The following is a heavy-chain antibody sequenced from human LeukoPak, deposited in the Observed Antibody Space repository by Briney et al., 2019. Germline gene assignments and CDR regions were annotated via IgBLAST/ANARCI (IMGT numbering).Heavy chain of an antibody. V-gene: IGHV3-7*01. CDR3: ARQRGSGCLDY. J-gene: IGHJ4*02. CDR2: IKQDGGET. Sequence: GVSLRLSCAASRFTLSNYWMSWVRQAPGKGLEWVANIKQDGGETYYVDSVKGRFTISRDNAKNSLSLQMNSLRAEDTAVYYCARQRGSGCLDYWGQGTLVTVSS. D-gene: IGHD6-19*01. CDR1: RFTLSNYW.